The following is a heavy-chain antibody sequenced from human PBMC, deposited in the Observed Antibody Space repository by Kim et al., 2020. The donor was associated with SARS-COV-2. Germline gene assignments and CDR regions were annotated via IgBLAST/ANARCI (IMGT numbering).Heavy chain of an antibody. D-gene: IGHD3-10*01. Sequence: GSLRLYCAASGFTFSNAWMSWVRQAPGKGLEWVGRIKSKTDGGTTDYAAPVKGRFTISRDDSKNTLYLQMNSLKTEDTAVYYCTTDTNVSPLNVLLCFGEVVCWGQRTLVTVSS. J-gene: IGHJ4*02. V-gene: IGHV3-15*01. CDR2: IKSKTDGGTT. CDR3: TTDTNVSPLNVLLCFGEVVC. CDR1: GFTFSNAW.